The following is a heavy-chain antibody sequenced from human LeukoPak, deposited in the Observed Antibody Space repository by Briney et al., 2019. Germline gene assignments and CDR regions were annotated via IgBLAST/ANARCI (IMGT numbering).Heavy chain of an antibody. D-gene: IGHD2-15*01. J-gene: IGHJ4*02. CDR3: AKGVVGAASAAAAGYFEY. V-gene: IGHV3-23*01. CDR1: GFTFSSYI. Sequence: GGSLRLSCAASGFTFSSYIMNWVRQAPGKGLEWVSAISGSGGSTYHADSVKGRFTISRDNSKNTLYLQMNSLRAEDTAVYYCAKGVVGAASAAAAGYFEYWGQGTLVTVSS. CDR2: ISGSGGST.